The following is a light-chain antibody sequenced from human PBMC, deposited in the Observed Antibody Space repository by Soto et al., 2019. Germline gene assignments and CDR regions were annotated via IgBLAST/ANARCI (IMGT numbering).Light chain of an antibody. V-gene: IGLV2-14*01. Sequence: QSALTQPASVSGSPGQSITLSCTGTSSDVGGYNYVSWYQQNPGKAPKLMIYDVNNRPSGVSYRFSGSKSGNTASLTISGLQAEDEADYYCSSYTSSSTRVFGTGTKVTVL. J-gene: IGLJ1*01. CDR2: DVN. CDR1: SSDVGGYNY. CDR3: SSYTSSSTRV.